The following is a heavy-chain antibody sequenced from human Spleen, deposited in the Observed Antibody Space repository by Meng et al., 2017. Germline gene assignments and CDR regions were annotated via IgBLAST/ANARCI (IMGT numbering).Heavy chain of an antibody. CDR2: IYYSGTT. CDR1: GGSISSQY. D-gene: IGHD6-19*01. V-gene: IGHV4-59*11. CDR3: ASGSGSGWYYFDN. J-gene: IGHJ4*02. Sequence: QVQLQEAGPGLVKPSETLSLTCSVSGGSISSQYWSWIRQPPGKGLEWIGYIYYSGTTNYNPSLKSRVTISIDTSKNQFSLRLSSVTPADTAMYYCASGSGSGWYYFDNWGQGTLVTVSS.